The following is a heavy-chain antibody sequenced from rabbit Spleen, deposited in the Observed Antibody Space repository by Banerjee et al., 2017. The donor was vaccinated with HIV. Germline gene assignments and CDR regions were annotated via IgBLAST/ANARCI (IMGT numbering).Heavy chain of an antibody. CDR2: IYAGSSGST. J-gene: IGHJ6*01. CDR3: ARDAGSSFSTYGMDL. Sequence: QSLEESGGGLVKPGASLTLTCKASGFSFSSGYEMCWFRQAPGKGLEWIACIYAGSSGSTYSASWVNGRFTISKTSSTTVTLQMTSLTAADTATYFCARDAGSSFSTYGMDLWGPGTLVTVS. CDR1: GFSFSSGYE. V-gene: IGHV1S40*01. D-gene: IGHD8-1*01.